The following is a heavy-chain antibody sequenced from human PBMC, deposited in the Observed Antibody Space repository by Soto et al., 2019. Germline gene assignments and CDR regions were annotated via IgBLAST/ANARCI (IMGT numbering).Heavy chain of an antibody. CDR3: ARDRFLEWLLPRDYGMDV. CDR2: ISAYNGNT. V-gene: IGHV1-18*01. D-gene: IGHD3-3*01. Sequence: QVQLVQSGAEVKKPGASVKVSCKASGYTFTSYGISWVRQAPGQGLEWMGWISAYNGNTNYAQKLQGRVTMTTDTSTSTAYMELRSLRSDDPAVYYCARDRFLEWLLPRDYGMDVWGQGTTVTVSS. CDR1: GYTFTSYG. J-gene: IGHJ6*02.